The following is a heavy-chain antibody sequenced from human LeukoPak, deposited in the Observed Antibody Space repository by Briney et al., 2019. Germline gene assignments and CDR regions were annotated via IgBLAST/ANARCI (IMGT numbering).Heavy chain of an antibody. Sequence: GGSLRLSCAASGFTFSDYYMSWVRQAPGKGLEWVSYISGSSGHTKYADSVKGRFTISRDNAKNSLYLQVNSLRAEDTAVYYCARGTGTTAYFDYWGQGTLVTVSS. V-gene: IGHV3-11*06. D-gene: IGHD1-1*01. J-gene: IGHJ4*02. CDR2: ISGSSGHT. CDR1: GFTFSDYY. CDR3: ARGTGTTAYFDY.